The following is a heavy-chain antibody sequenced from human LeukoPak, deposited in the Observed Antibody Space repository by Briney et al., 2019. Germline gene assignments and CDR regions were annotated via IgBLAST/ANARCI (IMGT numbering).Heavy chain of an antibody. Sequence: GGSLRLSCAASGFTFSSYAMSWVRQAPGKGLEWVSAISGSGGSTYYADSVKGRFTISRDNSKNTLYLQMNSLRAEDTAVYYCARAHPITIFGVVRARKHRGDWFDPWGQGTLVTVSS. D-gene: IGHD3-3*01. V-gene: IGHV3-23*01. J-gene: IGHJ5*02. CDR1: GFTFSSYA. CDR2: ISGSGGST. CDR3: ARAHPITIFGVVRARKHRGDWFDP.